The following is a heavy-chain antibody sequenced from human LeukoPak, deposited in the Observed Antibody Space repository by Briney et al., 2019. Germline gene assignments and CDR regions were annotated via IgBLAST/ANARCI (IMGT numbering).Heavy chain of an antibody. CDR1: GFTFSSHA. Sequence: GGSLRLSCAASGFTFSSHAMTWVRQAPGKGLEWVSSITGSGGATYYADSVEGRFTISRDNSKNTLYLQMNSLGAEDTAVYYCARKTGFFLSDPWGQGTLVTVSS. CDR2: ITGSGGAT. J-gene: IGHJ5*02. D-gene: IGHD2/OR15-2a*01. CDR3: ARKTGFFLSDP. V-gene: IGHV3-23*01.